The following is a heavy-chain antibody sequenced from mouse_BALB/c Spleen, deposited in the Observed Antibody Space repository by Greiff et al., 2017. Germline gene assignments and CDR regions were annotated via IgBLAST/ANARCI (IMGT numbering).Heavy chain of an antibody. V-gene: IGHV1-7*01. Sequence: QVQLQQSGAELAKPGASVKMSCKASGYTFTSYWMHWVKQRPGQGLEWIGYINPSTGYTEYNQKFKDKATLTADKSSSTAYMQLSSLTSEDSAVYYCARSGSLYFDYWGQGTTLTVSS. CDR1: GYTFTSYW. J-gene: IGHJ2*01. D-gene: IGHD3-1*01. CDR3: ARSGSLYFDY. CDR2: INPSTGYT.